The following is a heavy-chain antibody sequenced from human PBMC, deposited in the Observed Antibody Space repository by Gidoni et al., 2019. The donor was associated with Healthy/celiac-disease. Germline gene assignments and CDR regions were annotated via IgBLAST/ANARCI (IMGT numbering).Heavy chain of an antibody. Sequence: QLQLQESGPGLVKPSETLSLTCTVSGCSISSSSYYWGWIRQPPGKGLEWIGSMYYSGRTYYNPSLKSRVTTSVDTSKNQFSLKLSSVTAADTAVYYCARSVKGSFDYWGQGTLVTVSS. CDR2: MYYSGRT. CDR1: GCSISSSSYY. CDR3: ARSVKGSFDY. J-gene: IGHJ4*02. V-gene: IGHV4-39*07.